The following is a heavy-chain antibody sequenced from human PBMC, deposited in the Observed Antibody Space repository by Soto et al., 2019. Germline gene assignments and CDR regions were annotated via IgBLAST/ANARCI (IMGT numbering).Heavy chain of an antibody. J-gene: IGHJ4*02. D-gene: IGHD2-2*01. Sequence: SETLSLTCAVYGRSFSGYYWSWIRQPPGKGLEWIGEINHSGSTNYNPSLKSRVTISVDTSKNQFSLKLSSVTAADTAVYYCARGVHLIVVVPAATYYFDYWGQGTLVTVSS. CDR3: ARGVHLIVVVPAATYYFDY. V-gene: IGHV4-34*01. CDR1: GRSFSGYY. CDR2: INHSGST.